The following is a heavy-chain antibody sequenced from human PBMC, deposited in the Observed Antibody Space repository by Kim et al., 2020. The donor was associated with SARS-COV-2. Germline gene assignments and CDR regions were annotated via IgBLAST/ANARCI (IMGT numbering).Heavy chain of an antibody. CDR1: MFSVSGNS. CDR2: IFRGGNR. CDR3: AGWTSSSWFDN. D-gene: IGHD6-6*01. V-gene: IGHV3-53*01. J-gene: IGHJ4*02. Sequence: GGSLRLSCTASMFSVSGNSMCWVRQATGKGLEWVSVIFRGGNRDYADSVRGRFIIYRDTSRRDLEMRSLRAEDTAIYYCAGWTSSSWFDNWGQGTLVTVSA.